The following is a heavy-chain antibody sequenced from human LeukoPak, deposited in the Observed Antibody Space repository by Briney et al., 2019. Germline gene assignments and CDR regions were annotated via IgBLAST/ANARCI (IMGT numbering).Heavy chain of an antibody. CDR3: ARVSPLGDNYYYYYMDV. J-gene: IGHJ6*03. Sequence: GGSLRLSCAASGFTFSSYAMSWVRQAPGKGLEWVSAISGSGGSTYYADSVKGRFTISRDNSKNTLYLQMNSLRAEDTAVYYCARVSPLGDNYYYYYMDVWGKGTTVTVSS. CDR1: GFTFSSYA. V-gene: IGHV3-23*01. CDR2: ISGSGGST. D-gene: IGHD3-16*01.